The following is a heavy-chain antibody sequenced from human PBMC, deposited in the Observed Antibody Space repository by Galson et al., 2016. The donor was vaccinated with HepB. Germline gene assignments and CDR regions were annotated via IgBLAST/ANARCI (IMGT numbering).Heavy chain of an antibody. CDR1: GFTFTDYP. J-gene: IGHJ3*02. CDR2: VGTGHFT. D-gene: IGHD6-19*01. Sequence: SLRLSCATSGFTFTDYPMTWVRQAPGKGLEWVSTVGTGHFTHYADSVKGRFIVSRDNSETTLYLHMNSLRADDTALYFGAREGYSNGHCGAFDIWGRGTVVAVSS. CDR3: AREGYSNGHCGAFDI. V-gene: IGHV3-23*01.